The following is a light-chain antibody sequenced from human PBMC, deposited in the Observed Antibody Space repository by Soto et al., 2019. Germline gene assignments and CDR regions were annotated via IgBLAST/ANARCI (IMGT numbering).Light chain of an antibody. CDR2: AAS. CDR3: QQYGDSPFT. J-gene: IGKJ3*01. Sequence: DIQLTQSPSFLSASVGDRVTITCRASQGISSYLAWYQQKPGKAPKLLIYAASTLQSGVPSRFSGSGSGTEFTLTISSLQPEDFALYYCQQYGDSPFTFGPGTRVDVK. CDR1: QGISSY. V-gene: IGKV1-9*01.